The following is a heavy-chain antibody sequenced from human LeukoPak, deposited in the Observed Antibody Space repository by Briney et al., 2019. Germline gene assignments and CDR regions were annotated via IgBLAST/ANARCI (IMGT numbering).Heavy chain of an antibody. Sequence: SETLSLTCTVSGGSISNYYWSWIRQPAGKGLEWIGHIYTSGSTSYNPSLKSRVTMSVDTSKNQFSLRLSSVTAADTAVYYCARDLEQHWGAYYYMDVWGKGTTVTVSS. CDR1: GGSISNYY. CDR3: ARDLEQHWGAYYYMDV. D-gene: IGHD1/OR15-1a*01. CDR2: IYTSGST. J-gene: IGHJ6*03. V-gene: IGHV4-4*07.